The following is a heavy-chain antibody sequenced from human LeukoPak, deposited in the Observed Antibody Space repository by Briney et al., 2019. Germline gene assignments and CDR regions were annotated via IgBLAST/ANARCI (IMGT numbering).Heavy chain of an antibody. D-gene: IGHD3-9*01. Sequence: ASVKVSCKASGYTFTSYSFSWVRRAHGQGLEWMGWVSTTNDKANYAQKLQGRVTMTTDTSTSTAYMELRSLSSDDTAVYYCGRVVTGYYRLDPWGLGTLVTVSS. CDR2: VSTTNDKA. CDR3: GRVVTGYYRLDP. J-gene: IGHJ5*02. CDR1: GYTFTSYS. V-gene: IGHV1-18*01.